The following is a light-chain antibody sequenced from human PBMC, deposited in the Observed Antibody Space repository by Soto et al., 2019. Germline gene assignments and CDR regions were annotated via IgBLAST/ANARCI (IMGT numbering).Light chain of an antibody. Sequence: QSVLTQPASVSGSPGQSITISCTGTSSDVGSYNLVSWYQQHPGKAPKLMIYEGSKRPSGVSNRFSGSKSGNTASLTISGLQAEDEADYYCCSSAGSPLFGGGTKLTVL. J-gene: IGLJ2*01. CDR1: SSDVGSYNL. CDR3: CSSAGSPL. V-gene: IGLV2-23*01. CDR2: EGS.